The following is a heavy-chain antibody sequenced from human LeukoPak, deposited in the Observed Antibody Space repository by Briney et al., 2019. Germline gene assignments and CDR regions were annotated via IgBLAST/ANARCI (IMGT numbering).Heavy chain of an antibody. CDR2: IGTTSGAI. D-gene: IGHD2-21*02. J-gene: IGHJ4*02. CDR1: GFTVSSNY. V-gene: IGHV3-48*01. Sequence: GGSLRLSCAASGFTVSSNYMSWVRQAPGKGLEWVSYIGTTSGAIYYADSVKGRFTISRDSAKNSLYLQMNSLRAEDTAVYYCARFRTWGDKAFDYWGQGTLVTVSS. CDR3: ARFRTWGDKAFDY.